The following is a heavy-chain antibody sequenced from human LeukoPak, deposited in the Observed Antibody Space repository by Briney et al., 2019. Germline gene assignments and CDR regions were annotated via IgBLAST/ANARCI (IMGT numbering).Heavy chain of an antibody. CDR3: ARQGPLNYMDV. Sequence: PSETLSLTCTVSGGSISSSSYYWGWIRQPPGKGLEWIGSIYYSGSTYYNPSLKSRVTISVDTSKNQFSLKLSSVTAADTAVYYCARQGPLNYMDVRGKGTTVTVSS. CDR1: GGSISSSSYY. V-gene: IGHV4-39*01. J-gene: IGHJ6*03. CDR2: IYYSGST.